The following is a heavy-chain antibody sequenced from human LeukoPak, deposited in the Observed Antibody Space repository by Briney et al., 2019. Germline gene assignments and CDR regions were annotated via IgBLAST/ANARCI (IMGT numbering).Heavy chain of an antibody. Sequence: GGSLRLSCEASGFSLSNHWMHWVRQAPGKGLVWVAHIETDGSVANYGDSVKGRFTISRDNAKNTLYLQMDSLRAEDTAVYYCARELDSGGSAFDVWGQGTMVTVSS. CDR3: ARELDSGGSAFDV. J-gene: IGHJ3*01. CDR2: IETDGSVA. D-gene: IGHD1-26*01. CDR1: GFSLSNHW. V-gene: IGHV3-74*01.